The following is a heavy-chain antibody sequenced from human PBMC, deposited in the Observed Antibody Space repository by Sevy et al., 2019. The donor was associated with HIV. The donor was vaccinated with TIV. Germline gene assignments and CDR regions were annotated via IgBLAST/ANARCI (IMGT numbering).Heavy chain of an antibody. CDR1: GFTFSSYA. V-gene: IGHV3-30-3*01. CDR3: ARGGYCSGGSCSIGGFDY. Sequence: GGSLRLSCAASGFTFSSYAMHWVRQAPGKGLEWVAVISYDGSNKYYADSVKGRFTISRDNSKNTLYLQMNSLRAEDTAVYYCARGGYCSGGSCSIGGFDYWGQRTLVTVSS. J-gene: IGHJ4*02. D-gene: IGHD2-15*01. CDR2: ISYDGSNK.